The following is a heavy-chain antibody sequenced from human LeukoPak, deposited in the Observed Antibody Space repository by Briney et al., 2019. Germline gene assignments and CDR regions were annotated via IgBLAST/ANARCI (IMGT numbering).Heavy chain of an antibody. Sequence: GPVKVSCKVSGYTLTELSVHWVRQAPGKGLEWMGGFDPEDGETIYAQKFQGRVTMTEDTSTDTAYMELSSLRSEDTAVYYCATPSGSYRSGMDVWGQGTTVTVSS. CDR3: ATPSGSYRSGMDV. CDR1: GYTLTELS. CDR2: FDPEDGET. J-gene: IGHJ6*02. V-gene: IGHV1-24*01. D-gene: IGHD1-26*01.